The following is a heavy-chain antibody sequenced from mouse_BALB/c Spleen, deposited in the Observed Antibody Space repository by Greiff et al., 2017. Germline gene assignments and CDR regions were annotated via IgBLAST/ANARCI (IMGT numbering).Heavy chain of an antibody. Sequence: VQVVESGGGLVKPGGSLKLSCAASGFTFSSYTMSWVRQTPEKRLEWVATISSGGSYTYYPDSVKGRFTISRDNAKNTLYLQMSSLKSEDTAMYYCTRGDYARERDYWGQGTSVTVSS. D-gene: IGHD1-1*01. CDR2: ISSGGSYT. V-gene: IGHV5-6-4*01. CDR1: GFTFSSYT. CDR3: TRGDYARERDY. J-gene: IGHJ4*01.